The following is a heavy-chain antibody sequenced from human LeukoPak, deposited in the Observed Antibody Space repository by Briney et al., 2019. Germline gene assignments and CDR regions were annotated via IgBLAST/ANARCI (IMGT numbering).Heavy chain of an antibody. J-gene: IGHJ4*02. CDR2: IIGSGSST. D-gene: IGHD6-13*01. CDR3: ATSFGPVIAAAGTGAD. Sequence: GGSLTLSCAASGFTFRSYAMIWVRPAPGKGREWVSVIIGSGSSTYYAYSGKGPFTIYRDNSKHTLYLQMNSLRAEDTAVYYCATSFGPVIAAAGTGADWGKGTLVTVSS. CDR1: GFTFRSYA. V-gene: IGHV3-23*01.